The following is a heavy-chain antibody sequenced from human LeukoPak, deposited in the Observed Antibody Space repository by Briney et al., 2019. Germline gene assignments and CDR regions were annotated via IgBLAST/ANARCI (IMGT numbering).Heavy chain of an antibody. V-gene: IGHV4-34*01. CDR1: GGSFSGYY. CDR2: INHSGST. J-gene: IGHJ4*02. CDR3: ARYHSGSYFWGLPKTYYFDY. Sequence: SETLSLTCAVYGGSFSGYYWSWIRQPPGEGLEWIGEINHSGSTNYNPSLKSRVTISVDTSKNQFSLKLSSVTAADTAVYYCARYHSGSYFWGLPKTYYFDYWGQGTLVTVSS. D-gene: IGHD1-26*01.